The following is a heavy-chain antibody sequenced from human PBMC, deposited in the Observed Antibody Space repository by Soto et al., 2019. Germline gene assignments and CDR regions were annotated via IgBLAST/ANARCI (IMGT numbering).Heavy chain of an antibody. D-gene: IGHD2-15*01. Sequence: PGGSLRLSCAASGFTFSSYGMHWVRQAPGKGLEWVAVIWYDGSNKYYADSVKGRFTISRDNSKNTLYLQMNSLRAEDTAVYYCARDPLGYCSGGSCPPMDVWGKGTTVTVSS. J-gene: IGHJ6*03. CDR2: IWYDGSNK. V-gene: IGHV3-33*01. CDR3: ARDPLGYCSGGSCPPMDV. CDR1: GFTFSSYG.